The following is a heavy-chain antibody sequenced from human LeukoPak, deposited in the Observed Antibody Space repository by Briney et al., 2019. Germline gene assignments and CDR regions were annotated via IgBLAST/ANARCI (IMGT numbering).Heavy chain of an antibody. V-gene: IGHV4-34*01. J-gene: IGHJ4*02. Sequence: PSETLSLTCAVYGGSFSGYYWSWIRQPPGKGLEWIEEINHSGGTNYNPSLKSRVTISVDTSKNQFSLKLSSVTAADTAVYYCASDYGGHFDYWGQGTLVTVSS. CDR2: INHSGGT. CDR3: ASDYGGHFDY. D-gene: IGHD4-23*01. CDR1: GGSFSGYY.